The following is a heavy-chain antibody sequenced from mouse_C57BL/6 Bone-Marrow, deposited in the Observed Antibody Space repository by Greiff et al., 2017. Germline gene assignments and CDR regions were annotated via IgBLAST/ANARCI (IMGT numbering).Heavy chain of an antibody. CDR2: INPGSGGT. CDR1: GYAFTNYL. J-gene: IGHJ2*01. CDR3: ARCGYYGSTFDY. V-gene: IGHV1-54*01. Sequence: VQLQQSGAELVRPGTSVKVSCKASGYAFTNYLIEWVKQRPGQGLEWIGVINPGSGGTNYNEKFKGKATLTADKSSSTAYMQLSSLTSEDSAVYFCARCGYYGSTFDYWGQGTTLTVSS. D-gene: IGHD1-1*01.